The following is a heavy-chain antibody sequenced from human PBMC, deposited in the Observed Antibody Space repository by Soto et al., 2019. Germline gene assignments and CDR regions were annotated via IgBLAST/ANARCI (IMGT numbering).Heavy chain of an antibody. Sequence: QVQLQESGPGLVKTSQTLSLTCTVSGASTGSGGYYWSWIRQHPGKGLEWIGYIYYTGITYYSPSLTSRASISVDTSKNEFSLKLDSVTAADTAVYYCARADYGARGLAFDSWGQGTLVTVSS. CDR1: GASTGSGGYY. CDR2: IYYTGIT. V-gene: IGHV4-31*03. D-gene: IGHD4-17*01. CDR3: ARADYGARGLAFDS. J-gene: IGHJ4*02.